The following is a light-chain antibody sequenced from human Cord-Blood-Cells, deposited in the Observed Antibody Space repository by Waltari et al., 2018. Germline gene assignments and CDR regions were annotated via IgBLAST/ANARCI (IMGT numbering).Light chain of an antibody. CDR1: SSHIGSNT. Sequence: QSVLTQPPSASGTPEQRVTLSCSGRSSHIGSNTVNWYQQLPGTAPKLLIDSNNQRPSGVPDRFSGSRSGTSASLAISGLQSEDEADYYCAAWDDSLWVFGGGTKLTVL. CDR2: SNN. CDR3: AAWDDSLWV. J-gene: IGLJ3*02. V-gene: IGLV1-44*01.